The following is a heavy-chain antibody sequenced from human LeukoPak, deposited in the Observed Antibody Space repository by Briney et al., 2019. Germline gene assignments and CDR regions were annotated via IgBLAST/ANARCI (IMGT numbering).Heavy chain of an antibody. D-gene: IGHD2-21*02. CDR2: ISGSGGST. V-gene: IGHV3-23*01. CDR3: AKSHHVTAIDY. CDR1: GFTFSNYE. J-gene: IGHJ4*02. Sequence: PGGSLRPSCAASGFTFSNYEVNWVRQAPGKGLEWVSAISGSGGSTYYADSVKGRFTISRDNSKNTLYLQMNSLRAEDTAVYYCAKSHHVTAIDYWGQGTLVTVSS.